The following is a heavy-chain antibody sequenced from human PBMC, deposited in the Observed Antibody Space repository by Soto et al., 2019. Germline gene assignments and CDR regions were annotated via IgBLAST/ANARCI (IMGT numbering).Heavy chain of an antibody. D-gene: IGHD3-22*01. V-gene: IGHV3-48*03. J-gene: IGHJ4*02. CDR1: GFTFSSYE. Sequence: GGSLRLSCAASGFTFSSYEMNWVRRAPGKGLEWVSYISSSGSTIYYADSVKGRFTISRDNAKNSLYLQMNSLRAEDTAVYYCARDRDYYDSSGYCDYWGQGTLVTVSS. CDR3: ARDRDYYDSSGYCDY. CDR2: ISSSGSTI.